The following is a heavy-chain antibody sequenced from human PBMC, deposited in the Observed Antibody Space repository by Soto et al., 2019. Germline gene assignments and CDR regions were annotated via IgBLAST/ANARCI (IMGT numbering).Heavy chain of an antibody. Sequence: SETLSLTCTVSGGSVSSGSYYWSWIRQPPGKGLEWIGYIYYSGSTSYNPSLKSRVTISVDTSKNHFSLKLSSVTAADTAVYYCASRYSSSSTWFDPWGQGTLVT. CDR2: IYYSGST. D-gene: IGHD6-6*01. CDR1: GGSVSSGSYY. V-gene: IGHV4-61*01. J-gene: IGHJ5*02. CDR3: ASRYSSSSTWFDP.